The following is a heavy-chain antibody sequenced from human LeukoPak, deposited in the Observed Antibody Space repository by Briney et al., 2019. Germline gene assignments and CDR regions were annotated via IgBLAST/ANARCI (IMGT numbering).Heavy chain of an antibody. V-gene: IGHV4-59*08. Sequence: SETLSLTCTVSGGSISSYYWSWIRQPPGKGLEWIGYIYYSGSTNYNPSLKSRVTISVHTSKNQFSLKLSSVTAADTAVYYCARFSFGLVQYNWFDPWGQGTLVTISS. CDR3: ARFSFGLVQYNWFDP. CDR1: GGSISSYY. CDR2: IYYSGST. J-gene: IGHJ5*02. D-gene: IGHD3/OR15-3a*01.